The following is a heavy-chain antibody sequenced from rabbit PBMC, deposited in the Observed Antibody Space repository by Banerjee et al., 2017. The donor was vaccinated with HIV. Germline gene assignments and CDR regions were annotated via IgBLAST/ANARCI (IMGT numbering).Heavy chain of an antibody. Sequence: QLVESGGGLVQPGGSLKLSCKASGFDFSSYYMSWVRQAPGKGLEWIGYIDPVFGSTYYASWVNGRFTISSHNAQNTLYLQLNSLTAADTATYFCAREAGYAGYNWAMNLWGPGTLVTVS. J-gene: IGHJ4*01. CDR3: AREAGYAGYNWAMNL. CDR2: IDPVFGST. D-gene: IGHD7-1*01. CDR1: GFDFSSYY. V-gene: IGHV1S7*01.